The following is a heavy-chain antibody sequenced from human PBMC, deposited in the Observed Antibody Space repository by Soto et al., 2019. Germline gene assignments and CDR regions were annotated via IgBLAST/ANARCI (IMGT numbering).Heavy chain of an antibody. V-gene: IGHV3-23*01. J-gene: IGHJ4*02. CDR2: ISGSGGST. CDR1: GFTFSSYA. D-gene: IGHD2-2*01. Sequence: EVQLLESGGGLVQPGGSLRLSCAASGFTFSSYAMSWVRQAPGKGLEWVSAISGSGGSTYYADSVKGRFTISRDNSKNTLYLQMNSLRAEDTAVYYCAKDRGGGGGVVPAATFDYWGQGTLVTVSS. CDR3: AKDRGGGGGVVPAATFDY.